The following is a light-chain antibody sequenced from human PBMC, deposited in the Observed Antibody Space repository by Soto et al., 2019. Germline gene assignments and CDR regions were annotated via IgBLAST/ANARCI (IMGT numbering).Light chain of an antibody. J-gene: IGKJ1*01. Sequence: DIQMIQSPSSLSASVGDRVTITCQASQGISNYLNWYQQKPGKAPKLLIYDASNLERGVPSRFSGRGSGTDFTFTISSLQPEDFATYYCQQYDHLPRTFGRGTKVEIK. V-gene: IGKV1-33*01. CDR3: QQYDHLPRT. CDR1: QGISNY. CDR2: DAS.